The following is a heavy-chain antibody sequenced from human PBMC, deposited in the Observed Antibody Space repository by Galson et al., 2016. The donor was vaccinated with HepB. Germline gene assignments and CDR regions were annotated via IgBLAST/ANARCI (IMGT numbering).Heavy chain of an antibody. CDR1: GGSISSSTYY. J-gene: IGHJ1*01. CDR2: LYYSGTA. CDR3: ARPTLPAVVGLGKLSFSD. D-gene: IGHD3-16*02. Sequence: SETLSLTCTVSGGSISSSTYYWGWIRQPPGKGLEWLGSLYYSGTAYYNPSLKSRLTISADTSNNQFSMTLASVTAADTAVYYCARPTLPAVVGLGKLSFSDWGQGTLVTVPS. V-gene: IGHV4-39*01.